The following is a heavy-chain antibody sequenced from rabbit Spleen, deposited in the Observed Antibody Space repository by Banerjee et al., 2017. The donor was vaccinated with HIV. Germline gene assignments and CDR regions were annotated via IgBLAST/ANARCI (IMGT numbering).Heavy chain of an antibody. J-gene: IGHJ6*01. CDR2: IRTGSSGST. Sequence: EQLEESGGGLVKPEGSLTLTCTVSGFSLSSYDMNWVRQAPGKRPEWIAYIRTGSSGSTYYANWAKGRFTISKTSSTTVTLQMTSLTAADTATYFCARDTGSSFSSYGMDLWGQGTLVTVS. CDR3: ARDTGSSFSSYGMDL. V-gene: IGHV1S45*01. D-gene: IGHD8-1*01. CDR1: GFSLSSYD.